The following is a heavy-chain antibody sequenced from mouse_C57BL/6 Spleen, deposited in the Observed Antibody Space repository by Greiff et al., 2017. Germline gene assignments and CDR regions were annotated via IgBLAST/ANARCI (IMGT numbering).Heavy chain of an antibody. CDR3: AGGNSPLNPFAY. V-gene: IGHV1-69*01. J-gene: IGHJ3*01. D-gene: IGHD1-3*01. Sequence: QVQLQQPGAELVMPGASVKLSCKASGYTFTSYWMHWVKQRPGQGLEWIGEIDPSDSYTKYNQKFKGKSTLTVDKSSSTAYMQLSSLTSEDSAVYYCAGGNSPLNPFAYWGQGTLVTVSA. CDR2: IDPSDSYT. CDR1: GYTFTSYW.